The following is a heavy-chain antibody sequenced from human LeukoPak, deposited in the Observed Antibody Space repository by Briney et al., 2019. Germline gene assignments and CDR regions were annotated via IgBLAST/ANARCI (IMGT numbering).Heavy chain of an antibody. D-gene: IGHD3-3*01. Sequence: SQTLSLTCAISGDSVSSNSAAWNWIRQSPSRGLEWLGRTYYRSKWYNDYAVSVKSRITINPDTSKNQFSLQLNSVTPEDTAVYYCARVRGRGEYDFWSGYYDPYYYYGMDVWGQGTTVTVSS. V-gene: IGHV6-1*01. CDR2: TYYRSKWYN. CDR1: GDSVSSNSAA. J-gene: IGHJ6*02. CDR3: ARVRGRGEYDFWSGYYDPYYYYGMDV.